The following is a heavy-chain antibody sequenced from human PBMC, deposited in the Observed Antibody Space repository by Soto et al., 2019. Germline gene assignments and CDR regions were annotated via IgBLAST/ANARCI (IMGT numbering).Heavy chain of an antibody. CDR1: GGSFSGYY. J-gene: IGHJ6*03. CDR2: INHSGST. V-gene: IGHV4-34*01. D-gene: IGHD6-25*01. Sequence: SQTLSLTCAVYGGSFSGYYWSWIRQPPGKGLEWIGEINHSGSTNYNPSLKSRVTISVDTSKNQLSLKLSSVTAADTAVYYCARGVAAGPRHYYYYYYMDVWGKGTTVTVS. CDR3: ARGVAAGPRHYYYYYYMDV.